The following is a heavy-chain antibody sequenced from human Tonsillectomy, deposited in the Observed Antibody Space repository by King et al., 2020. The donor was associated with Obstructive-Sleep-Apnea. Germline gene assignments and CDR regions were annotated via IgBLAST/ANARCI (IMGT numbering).Heavy chain of an antibody. CDR1: GGSIGSNNW. D-gene: IGHD3-3*01. CDR2: IYHSGST. CDR3: AREHYDFWSGYSGRYGLDV. V-gene: IGHV4-4*02. J-gene: IGHJ6*02. Sequence: VQLQESGPGLVKPSGTLALTCAVSGGSIGSNNWWSWVRQAPGKGLEWMGEIYHSGSTKYNPSLKSRVTISVDKSKNQFSLKLSSVTAADTAVYYCAREHYDFWSGYSGRYGLDVWGQGTTVTVSS.